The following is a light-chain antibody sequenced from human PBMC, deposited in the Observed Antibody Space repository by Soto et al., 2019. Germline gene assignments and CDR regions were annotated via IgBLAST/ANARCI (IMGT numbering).Light chain of an antibody. CDR2: DAY. CDR3: QQRSNWPPGYT. J-gene: IGKJ2*01. V-gene: IGKV3-11*01. CDR1: QSVNGD. Sequence: EIVLTQSPATLSLSPGEGATLSCRASQSVNGDLAWYQQKPGQAPRLRIYDAYSRAIGTPARFIGSGSGTDFSLTISSLEPEDSAVYYCQQRSNWPPGYTFGQGTKLEIK.